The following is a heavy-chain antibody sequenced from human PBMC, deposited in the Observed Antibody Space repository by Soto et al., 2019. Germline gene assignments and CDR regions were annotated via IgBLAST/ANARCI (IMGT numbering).Heavy chain of an antibody. Sequence: QVQLVESGGGVVQPGRSLRLSCAASGFTFSRYGVHWVRQAPGKGLEWVAVIWYDGSNKYYADSVKGRFTISRDNSKNTLYLQMNSLRAEDTAVYYCTRAPPFYDHMDVWGQGTTVTVSS. V-gene: IGHV3-33*01. CDR2: IWYDGSNK. J-gene: IGHJ6*02. CDR1: GFTFSRYG. D-gene: IGHD3-3*01. CDR3: TRAPPFYDHMDV.